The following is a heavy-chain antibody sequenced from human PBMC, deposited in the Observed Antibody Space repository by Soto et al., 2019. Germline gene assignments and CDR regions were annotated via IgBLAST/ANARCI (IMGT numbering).Heavy chain of an antibody. CDR2: VNTVNGKT. V-gene: IGHV1-3*04. CDR1: GYTFSRYT. CDR3: AREEYYNVLSCFDY. J-gene: IGHJ4*02. Sequence: GASVKVSCKASGYTFSRYTLHWVRQAPGQGLEWMGWVNTVNGKTGYSLKFQGRVTISRDTSASTVYMELRSLTSEDTATYYCAREEYYNVLSCFDYWGQGALVTVSS. D-gene: IGHD3-10*01.